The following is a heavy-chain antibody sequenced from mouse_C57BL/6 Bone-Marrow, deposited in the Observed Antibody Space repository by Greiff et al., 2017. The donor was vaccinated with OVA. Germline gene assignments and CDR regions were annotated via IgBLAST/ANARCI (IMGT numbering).Heavy chain of an antibody. CDR3: ERAGYFDD. Sequence: VQLQQSGAELVKPGASVKLSCKASGYTFTSYCINWVKQRPGQGLEWIGEIFPCSGNTYYNQKFKGKATLTVDKSSSTAYMQLSSLTSEDSAVYYYERAGYFDDWGQGTTLTVSS. J-gene: IGHJ2*01. CDR1: GYTFTSYC. CDR2: IFPCSGNT. V-gene: IGHV1-77*01. D-gene: IGHD4-1*01.